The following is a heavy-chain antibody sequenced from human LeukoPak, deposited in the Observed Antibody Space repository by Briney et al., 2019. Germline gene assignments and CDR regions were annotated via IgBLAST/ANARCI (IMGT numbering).Heavy chain of an antibody. CDR3: ARENNHLTWFDP. V-gene: IGHV4-38-2*02. CDR1: GYSISSGYY. Sequence: SETLSLTCTVSGYSISSGYYWGWIRQPPGKGLEWIGSIYHSGSTYYNPSLKSRVTISVDTSKNQFSLKLSSVTAADTAVYYCARENNHLTWFDPWGQGTLVTVSS. CDR2: IYHSGST. J-gene: IGHJ5*02. D-gene: IGHD1-14*01.